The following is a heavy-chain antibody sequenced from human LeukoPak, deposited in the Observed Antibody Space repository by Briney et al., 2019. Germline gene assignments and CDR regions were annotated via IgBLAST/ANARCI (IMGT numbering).Heavy chain of an antibody. V-gene: IGHV4-4*07. CDR3: ASTRFVNWIHVGYMDV. CDR2: IYTSGST. D-gene: IGHD5-18*01. Sequence: SETLSLTCTVSGDSISGFYWSWIRQAAGKGLEWIGHIYTSGSTNYNPSLKSRVTMSVDMSKNQFSLKLRSVTAADTAVYYCASTRFVNWIHVGYMDVWGKGTTVTISS. CDR1: GDSISGFY. J-gene: IGHJ6*03.